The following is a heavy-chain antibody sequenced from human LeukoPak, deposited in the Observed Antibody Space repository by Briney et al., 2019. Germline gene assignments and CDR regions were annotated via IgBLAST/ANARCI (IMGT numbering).Heavy chain of an antibody. Sequence: SETLSLTCTVSGGSISSYYWSWIRQPPGKGLEWIGYIYYSGSTNYNPSLKSRVTISVDTSKNQFSLKLSSVTAADTAVYYCARAGDSSGYYVRGVAFDIWGQGTMVTVSS. CDR2: IYYSGST. D-gene: IGHD3-22*01. V-gene: IGHV4-59*01. J-gene: IGHJ3*02. CDR3: ARAGDSSGYYVRGVAFDI. CDR1: GGSISSYY.